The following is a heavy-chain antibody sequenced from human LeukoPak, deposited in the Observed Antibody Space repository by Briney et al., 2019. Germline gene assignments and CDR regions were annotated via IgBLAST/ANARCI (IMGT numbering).Heavy chain of an antibody. CDR1: GGSISSYY. D-gene: IGHD5-24*01. Sequence: SETLSLTCTVSGGSISSYYWSWIRQPPGKGLEWIGYIYYSGSTNYNPSLKSRVTISVDTSKNQFSLKLSSVTAADTAVYYCARGKNGYSRFDYWGQGTLVTVSS. CDR3: ARGKNGYSRFDY. V-gene: IGHV4-59*01. J-gene: IGHJ4*02. CDR2: IYYSGST.